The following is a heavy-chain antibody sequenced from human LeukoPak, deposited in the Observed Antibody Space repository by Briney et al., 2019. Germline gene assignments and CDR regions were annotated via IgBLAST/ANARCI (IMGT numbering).Heavy chain of an antibody. D-gene: IGHD3-3*01. CDR2: INWNGGST. J-gene: IGHJ3*02. V-gene: IGHV3-20*01. CDR3: ARARHDFGEDAFDI. Sequence: PGGSLRLSCAASGFTFDDYGMSWVRQAPGKGLEWVSGINWNGGSTGYADSVKGRFTISRDNAKNSLYLQMNSLRAEDTALYHCARARHDFGEDAFDIWGQGTMVTVSS. CDR1: GFTFDDYG.